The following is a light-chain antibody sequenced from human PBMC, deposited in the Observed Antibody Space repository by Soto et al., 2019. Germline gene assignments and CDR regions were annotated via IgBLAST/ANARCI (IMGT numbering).Light chain of an antibody. Sequence: QSALTQPPSVSGAPGQGVTISCTGSSANIGAAYNVDWYQQLPGTAPKLLIYGNNNRPSGVPARFSGSKSGTSAPLATAGLQAEDEGDYYCQSYDSSLSGYVFGTGTKVTVL. V-gene: IGLV1-40*01. CDR1: SANIGAAYN. CDR3: QSYDSSLSGYV. J-gene: IGLJ1*01. CDR2: GNN.